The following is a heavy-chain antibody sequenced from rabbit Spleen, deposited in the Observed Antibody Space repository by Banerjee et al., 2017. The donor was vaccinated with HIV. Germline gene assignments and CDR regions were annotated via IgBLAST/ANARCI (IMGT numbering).Heavy chain of an antibody. D-gene: IGHD6-1*01. CDR3: VRGANAHGYGFEL. CDR2: TYTISSGST. CDR1: GFSFSSGYY. J-gene: IGHJ4*01. Sequence: QSLEESGGDLVKPGTSLTLTCTASGFSFSSGYYMCWVRQAPGKGPEWIACTYTISSGSTYYASWAKGRFTISKTSSTVTLQMTSLTAADTATYFCVRGANAHGYGFELWGPGTLVTVS. V-gene: IGHV1S40*01.